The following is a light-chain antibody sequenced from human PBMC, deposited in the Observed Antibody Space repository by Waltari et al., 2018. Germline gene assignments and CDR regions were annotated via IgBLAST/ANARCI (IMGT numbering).Light chain of an antibody. CDR1: QAIANN. V-gene: IGKV1-16*01. CDR2: RAS. J-gene: IGKJ2*01. CDR3: QQGYSFPYT. Sequence: DIQMTQSPSSLSASVGDTVTITCQASQAIANNLNWFQQKPGKAPKFLISRASTLQSGISSRFSGSGSGTDFTLTINSLQPEDFATYFCQQGYSFPYTFGQGTKVEI.